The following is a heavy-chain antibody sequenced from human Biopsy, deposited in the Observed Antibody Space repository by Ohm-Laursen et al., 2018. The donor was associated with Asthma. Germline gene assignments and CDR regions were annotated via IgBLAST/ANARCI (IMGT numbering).Heavy chain of an antibody. Sequence: ASVKVSCKTSGYTFNSAGITWVRQAPGQGLEWMGWISVYNGNTKVAQELQDRVTMITDTSTSTAYMELRSLRSDDTAVYFCARAVDYSHYYGIDVWGQGSTVTVS. J-gene: IGHJ6*02. V-gene: IGHV1-18*01. CDR2: ISVYNGNT. CDR3: ARAVDYSHYYGIDV. CDR1: GYTFNSAG. D-gene: IGHD3-10*01.